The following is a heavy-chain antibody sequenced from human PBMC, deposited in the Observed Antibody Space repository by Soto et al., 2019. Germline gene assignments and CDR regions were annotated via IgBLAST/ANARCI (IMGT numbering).Heavy chain of an antibody. CDR1: GFTFSDHY. Sequence: LRLSCAASGFTFSDHYMAWFRQTPERGLEWLAYISHRSLTIYHARSVKDRFTISRDDATDSLYLQLNSLRVGDTAVYFCARGGGSSPFDYWGQGTVVTVSS. CDR2: ISHRSLTI. CDR3: ARGGGSSPFDY. J-gene: IGHJ4*02. V-gene: IGHV3-11*01. D-gene: IGHD6-6*01.